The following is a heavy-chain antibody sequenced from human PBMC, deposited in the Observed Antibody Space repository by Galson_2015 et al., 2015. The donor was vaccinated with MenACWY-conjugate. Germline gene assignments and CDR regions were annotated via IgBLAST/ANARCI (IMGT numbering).Heavy chain of an antibody. Sequence: SLRLSCAASGFTVNTNYMTWVRQAPGKGLEWVSIIYSGGSTYYSDSVRGRFTISRDNSKNTLYLQMDSLRADDTAVYYCARAGSENCRTTNSRSRGAKFSYYYYMDLWGKGTTVTVSS. D-gene: IGHD1-1*01. CDR2: IYSGGST. CDR3: ARAGSENCRTTNSRSRGAKFSYYYYMDL. J-gene: IGHJ6*03. CDR1: GFTVNTNY. V-gene: IGHV3-53*01.